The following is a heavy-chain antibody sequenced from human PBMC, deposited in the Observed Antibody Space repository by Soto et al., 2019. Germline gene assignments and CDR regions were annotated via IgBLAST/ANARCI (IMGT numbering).Heavy chain of an antibody. V-gene: IGHV1-46*03. Sequence: ASVKVSCKASGYTFTSYYMHWVRQAPGQGLEWMGIINPSGGSTSYAQKFQGRVTMTRDTSTSTVYMELSSLRSEDTAVYYCARDQYYDFWSGIRDYYYYYYMDVWGKGTTVTVSS. J-gene: IGHJ6*03. CDR3: ARDQYYDFWSGIRDYYYYYYMDV. CDR1: GYTFTSYY. CDR2: INPSGGST. D-gene: IGHD3-3*01.